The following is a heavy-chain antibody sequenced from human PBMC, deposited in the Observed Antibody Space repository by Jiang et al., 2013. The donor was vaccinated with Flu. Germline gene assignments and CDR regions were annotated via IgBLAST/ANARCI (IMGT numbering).Heavy chain of an antibody. Sequence: GPGLVKPSQTLSLTCTVSGGSISSGDYYWSWIRQPPGKGLEWIGYIYYSGSTFYNPSLKSRVAISVDTSKSQFSLRLSSVTAADTAVYYCARDRGPSQAYFYGLDVWGQGTTVTSP. V-gene: IGHV4-30-4*01. CDR2: IYYSGST. J-gene: IGHJ6*02. CDR1: GGSISSGDYY. CDR3: ARDRGPSQAYFYGLDV.